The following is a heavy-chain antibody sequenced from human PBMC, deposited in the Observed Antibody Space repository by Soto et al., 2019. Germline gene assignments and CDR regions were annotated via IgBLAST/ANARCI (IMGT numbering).Heavy chain of an antibody. CDR2: IIPIFGTA. Sequence: SVKVSCKASGGTFSSYAISWVRQAPGQGLEWMGGIIPIFGTANYAQKFQGRVTITADESTSTAYMELSSLRSEDTAVYYCARVGYSSGRRYFDYWGQGNLVTVSS. CDR3: ARVGYSSGRRYFDY. V-gene: IGHV1-69*13. J-gene: IGHJ4*02. D-gene: IGHD6-19*01. CDR1: GGTFSSYA.